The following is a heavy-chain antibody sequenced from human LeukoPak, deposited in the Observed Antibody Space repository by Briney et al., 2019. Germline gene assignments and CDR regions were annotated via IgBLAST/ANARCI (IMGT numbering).Heavy chain of an antibody. CDR3: ARAITDYYDSSGYYSFQH. D-gene: IGHD3-22*01. Sequence: GGSLRLSCAASGFTFSSYGMSWVRQAPGKGLEWVSAISGSGGSTYYADSVKGRFTISRDNSKNTLYLQMNSLRAEDTAVYYCARAITDYYDSSGYYSFQHWGQGTLVTVSS. J-gene: IGHJ1*01. V-gene: IGHV3-23*01. CDR1: GFTFSSYG. CDR2: ISGSGGST.